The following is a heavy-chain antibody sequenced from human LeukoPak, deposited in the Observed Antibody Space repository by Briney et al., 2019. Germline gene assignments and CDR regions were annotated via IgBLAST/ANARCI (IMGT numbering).Heavy chain of an antibody. CDR2: FDPEDGET. J-gene: IGHJ4*02. V-gene: IGHV1-24*01. CDR3: GRGFSIVPAGIPDY. Sequence: ASVKVSCKVSGYTLTELSMHWVRQAPGKGLEWMGGFDPEDGETIYAQKFQGRVTMTEDTSTDTAYMELSSLRSEDTAVYYCGRGFSIVPAGIPDYWGLGTLVTVSS. D-gene: IGHD2-2*02. CDR1: GYTLTELS.